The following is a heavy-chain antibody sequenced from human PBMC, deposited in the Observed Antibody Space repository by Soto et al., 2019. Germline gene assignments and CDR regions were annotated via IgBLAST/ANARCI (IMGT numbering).Heavy chain of an antibody. J-gene: IGHJ3*02. D-gene: IGHD5-12*01. CDR3: ARGRIVPSIYDAFEI. Sequence: ASVKVSCKASGYPFTSYGISWVRQAPGQGLEWVAWISAYNGNRDTAQKFQGRVTMTLDTSTDTAHMELGDLTSADTAVYYCARGRIVPSIYDAFEIWGQGTKVTVSS. CDR1: GYPFTSYG. V-gene: IGHV1-18*01. CDR2: ISAYNGNR.